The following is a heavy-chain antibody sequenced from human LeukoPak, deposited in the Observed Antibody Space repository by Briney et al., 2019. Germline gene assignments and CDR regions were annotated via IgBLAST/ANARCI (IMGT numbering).Heavy chain of an antibody. V-gene: IGHV4-4*07. CDR3: ARDGILGYCSSTSCPRVNWFHP. CDR1: GGSISSYY. J-gene: IGHJ5*02. Sequence: TSETLSLTCTVSGGSISSYYWSWIRQPAGKGLEWIGRIYSSGSTNYNPSLKSRVTMSVDTSKNQFSLKLSSVTAADTAVYYCARDGILGYCSSTSCPRVNWFHPWGQGTLVTVSS. CDR2: IYSSGST. D-gene: IGHD2-2*01.